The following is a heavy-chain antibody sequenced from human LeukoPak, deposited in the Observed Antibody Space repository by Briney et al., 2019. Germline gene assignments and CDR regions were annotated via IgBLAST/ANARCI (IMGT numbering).Heavy chain of an antibody. CDR3: ARPAYSRFPYYFDY. D-gene: IGHD4-11*01. V-gene: IGHV1-69*13. J-gene: IGHJ4*02. CDR2: IIPIFGTA. Sequence: SVKVSCKASGGTFSSYAISWVRQAPGQGLEWMGGIIPIFGTANYAQKFQGRVTITANESTSTAYMELSSLRSEDTAVYYCARPAYSRFPYYFDYWGQGTLDTVSS. CDR1: GGTFSSYA.